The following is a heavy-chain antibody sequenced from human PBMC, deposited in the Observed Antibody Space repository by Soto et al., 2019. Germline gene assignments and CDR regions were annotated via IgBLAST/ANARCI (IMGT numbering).Heavy chain of an antibody. CDR3: ARLKVDIVVVVAATLLRPSFDP. D-gene: IGHD2-15*01. Sequence: ASVKVSCKASGYTFTSYYMHWVRQAPGQGLEWMGIINPSLKSRVTISVDTSKSQFSLRLSSVTAADTAVYYCARLKVDIVVVVAATLLRPSFDPWGQGTLVTVSS. V-gene: IGHV1-46*01. CDR2: INP. CDR1: GYTFTSYY. J-gene: IGHJ5*02.